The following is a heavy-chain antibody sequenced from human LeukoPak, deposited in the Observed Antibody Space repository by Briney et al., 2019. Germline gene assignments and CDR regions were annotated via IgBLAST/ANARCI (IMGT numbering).Heavy chain of an antibody. J-gene: IGHJ4*02. D-gene: IGHD6-13*01. CDR3: VKLSSGSGSSFGFDS. V-gene: IGHV3-23*01. CDR2: ISNGGVIT. Sequence: GGSLRLSCAASRFTFGSYAMSWVRQTPGKSLEWVSIISNGGVITYFADSVRGRFTISRDNSKDLLYLQMDSLRAEDTAVYYCVKLSSGSGSSFGFDSWGLGTLVTVSS. CDR1: RFTFGSYA.